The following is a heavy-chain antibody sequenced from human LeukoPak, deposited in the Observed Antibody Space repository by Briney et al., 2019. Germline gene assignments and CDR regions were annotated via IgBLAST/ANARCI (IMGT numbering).Heavy chain of an antibody. CDR3: ARGRRGTIFGVVIPFDY. V-gene: IGHV4-34*01. D-gene: IGHD3-3*01. CDR2: INHSGST. CDR1: GGSFSGYY. Sequence: SETLSLTCAVYGGSFSGYYWSWIRQPPGKGLGWIGEINHSGSTNYNPSLKSRVTISVDTSKNQFSLKLSSVTAADTAVYYCARGRRGTIFGVVIPFDYWGQGTLVTASS. J-gene: IGHJ4*02.